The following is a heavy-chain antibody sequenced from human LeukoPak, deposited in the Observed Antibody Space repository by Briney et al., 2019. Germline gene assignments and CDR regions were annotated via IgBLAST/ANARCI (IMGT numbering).Heavy chain of an antibody. V-gene: IGHV3-21*01. CDR1: GFTFSSYS. D-gene: IGHD3-16*02. CDR3: ARELLMITFGGVIGGSAFDI. CDR2: ISSSSSYI. Sequence: TGGSLRLSCAASGFTFSSYSMNWVRQAPGKGLEWVSSISSSSSYIYYADSVKGRFTISRDNAKNSLYLQMNSLRAEDTAVYYCARELLMITFGGVIGGSAFDIWGQGTIVTVSS. J-gene: IGHJ3*02.